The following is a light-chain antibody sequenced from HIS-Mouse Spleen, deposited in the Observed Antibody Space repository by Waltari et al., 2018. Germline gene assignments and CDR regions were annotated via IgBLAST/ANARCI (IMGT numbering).Light chain of an antibody. Sequence: DIRLTQSPSFLSASVGNRGTITCRASQGISSYLAWYQQKPGKAPKLLIYAASTLQSGVPSRFSGSGSGTEFTLTISSLQPEDFATYYCQQLNSYPPTFGQGTKVEIK. J-gene: IGKJ1*01. V-gene: IGKV1-9*01. CDR1: QGISSY. CDR3: QQLNSYPPT. CDR2: AAS.